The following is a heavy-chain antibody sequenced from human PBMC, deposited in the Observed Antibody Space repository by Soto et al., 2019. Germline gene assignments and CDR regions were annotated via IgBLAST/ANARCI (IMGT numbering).Heavy chain of an antibody. Sequence: ASEEVSSKASGPTFTSYYMHRVRQGPGQGLEWMGIINPSGGSTSYAQKFQGRVTMTRDTSTSTVYMELSSLRSEDTAVYYCARAHRHSGYSSSWYNYYYYGMDVWRQGTTVTVSS. V-gene: IGHV1-46*01. CDR1: GPTFTSYY. D-gene: IGHD6-13*01. CDR2: INPSGGST. CDR3: ARAHRHSGYSSSWYNYYYYGMDV. J-gene: IGHJ6*02.